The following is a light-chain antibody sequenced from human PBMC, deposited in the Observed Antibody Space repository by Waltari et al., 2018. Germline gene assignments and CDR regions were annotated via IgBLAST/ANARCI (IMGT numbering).Light chain of an antibody. CDR1: STNVGGFDC. CDR3: SSFAGSSQML. Sequence: QSALTQPPSAPGSPGPPATSSRTGPSTNVGGFDCVSWYQHHPGKVPRLIIYDVSKRPSGVPHRFSGSKSGNTASLTVSGLQVEDEADYYCSSFAGSSQMLFGGGTKLTVL. V-gene: IGLV2-8*01. J-gene: IGLJ2*01. CDR2: DVS.